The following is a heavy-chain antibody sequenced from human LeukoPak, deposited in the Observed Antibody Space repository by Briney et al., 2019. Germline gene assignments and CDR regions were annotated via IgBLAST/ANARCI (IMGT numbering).Heavy chain of an antibody. D-gene: IGHD5-24*01. CDR2: INPNSGGT. CDR3: ARRRLDGYNHDAFDI. V-gene: IGHV1-2*06. J-gene: IGHJ3*02. Sequence: ASVKVSCKASGYTFTGYYMHWVRQAPGQGLEWMGRINPNSGGTNYAQKFQGRVTMTRDTSISTAYMELSRLRSDDTAVYYCARRRLDGYNHDAFDIWGQGTMVTVSS. CDR1: GYTFTGYY.